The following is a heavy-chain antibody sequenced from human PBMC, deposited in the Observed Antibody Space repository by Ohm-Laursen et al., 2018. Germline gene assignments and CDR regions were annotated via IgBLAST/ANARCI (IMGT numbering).Heavy chain of an antibody. J-gene: IGHJ4*02. CDR2: INPSGGST. D-gene: IGHD3-22*01. V-gene: IGHV1-46*01. CDR1: GYTFTSYG. Sequence: ASVKVSCKASGYTFTSYGISWVRQAPGQGLEWMGIINPSGGSTSYAQKFQGRVTMTKDTSTSTVYMELSSLRSEDTAVYYCARDDSSGYLGGSSYWGQGTLVTVSS. CDR3: ARDDSSGYLGGSSY.